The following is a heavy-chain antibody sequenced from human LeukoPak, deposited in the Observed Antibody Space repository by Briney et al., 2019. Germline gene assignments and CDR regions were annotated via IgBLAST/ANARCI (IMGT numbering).Heavy chain of an antibody. D-gene: IGHD6-6*01. J-gene: IGHJ5*02. Sequence: SETLSLTCAVYGGSFSGYYWSWIRQPPGKGLEWIGEISHSGSTNYNPSLKSRVTISVDTSKNQFSLKLSSVTAADTAVYYCARGCCSSSSVWFDPWGQGTLVTVSS. CDR1: GGSFSGYY. CDR2: ISHSGST. CDR3: ARGCCSSSSVWFDP. V-gene: IGHV4-34*01.